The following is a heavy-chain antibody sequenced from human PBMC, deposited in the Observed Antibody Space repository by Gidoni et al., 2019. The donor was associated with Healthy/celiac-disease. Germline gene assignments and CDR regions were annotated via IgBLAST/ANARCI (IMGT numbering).Heavy chain of an antibody. V-gene: IGHV1-69*01. CDR3: ASPFCGGDCYSFEYFQH. CDR1: GGTFSSYA. J-gene: IGHJ1*01. Sequence: QVQLVQSGAEVKKPGSSVKVSCKASGGTFSSYAISWVRQAPGQGLEWMGGIIPIFGTANDAQKFQGRVTIPADESTSTAYMELSSLRSEDTAVYYCASPFCGGDCYSFEYFQHWGQGTLVTVSS. D-gene: IGHD2-21*02. CDR2: IIPIFGTA.